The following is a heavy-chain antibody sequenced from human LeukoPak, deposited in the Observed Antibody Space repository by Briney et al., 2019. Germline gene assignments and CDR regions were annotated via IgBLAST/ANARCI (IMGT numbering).Heavy chain of an antibody. Sequence: GASVKVSCKASGGTFGSYAISWVRQAPGQGLEWMGGIIPIFGTANYAQKFQGRVTITADESTSTAYMELSSLRSEDTAVYYCARVVGYCSGGSCYSGWFDPWGQGTLVTVSS. CDR2: IIPIFGTA. V-gene: IGHV1-69*01. CDR1: GGTFGSYA. CDR3: ARVVGYCSGGSCYSGWFDP. D-gene: IGHD2-15*01. J-gene: IGHJ5*02.